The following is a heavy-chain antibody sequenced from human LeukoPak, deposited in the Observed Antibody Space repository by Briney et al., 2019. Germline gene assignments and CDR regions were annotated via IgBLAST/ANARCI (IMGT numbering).Heavy chain of an antibody. CDR2: IIPIFGTA. Sequence: SLKVSFKASGGTFSSYAISWVRQAPGQGLEWMGRIIPIFGTANSAQKFQGRVTITADESTSTAYMELSSLRSEDTAVYYCARDGIAVAGTVYWGQGTLVTVSS. CDR1: GGTFSSYA. CDR3: ARDGIAVAGTVY. J-gene: IGHJ4*02. V-gene: IGHV1-69*13. D-gene: IGHD6-19*01.